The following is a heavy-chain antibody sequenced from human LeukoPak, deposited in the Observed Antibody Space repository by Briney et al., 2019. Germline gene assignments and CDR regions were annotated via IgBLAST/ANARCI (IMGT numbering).Heavy chain of an antibody. CDR3: ARGATTFDK. D-gene: IGHD1-26*01. J-gene: IGHJ4*02. V-gene: IGHV3-23*01. CDR1: GFTFRNSA. CDR2: ITGSGGST. Sequence: GGSLRLSCAASGFTFRNSAMSWVRQAPGKGLEWVSDITGSGGSTHYADSVKGRFTSSRDNSKDTLFLRMDSLSTEDTAIYYCARGATTFDKWGQGTLVTVSA.